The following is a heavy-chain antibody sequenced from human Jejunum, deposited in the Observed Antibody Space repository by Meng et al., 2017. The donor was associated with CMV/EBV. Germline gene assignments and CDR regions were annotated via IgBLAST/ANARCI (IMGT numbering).Heavy chain of an antibody. CDR3: ARISKYRYGVYGMDV. V-gene: IGHV3-7*01. CDR2: INQDEGEK. J-gene: IGHJ6*02. CDR1: FTFTTYG. Sequence: FTFTTYGMAWVRQAPGKGLGWVANINQDEGEKYYVDSVCGRFTVSRDNAKNSLYLEMNSLRAEDTAVYYCARISKYRYGVYGMDVWGQGTTVTVSS. D-gene: IGHD5-18*01.